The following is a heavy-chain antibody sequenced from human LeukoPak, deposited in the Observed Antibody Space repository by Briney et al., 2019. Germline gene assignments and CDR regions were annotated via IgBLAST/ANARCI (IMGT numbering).Heavy chain of an antibody. Sequence: SGGSLRLSCAASGFTLSSYEMNWVRQAPGKGLEWVSYISSSGSTIYYADSVKGRFTISRDNAKNSLYLQMNSLRAEDTAVYYCARGALLGYCSGGSCSGGMDVWGQGTTVTVSS. CDR2: ISSSGSTI. V-gene: IGHV3-48*03. CDR3: ARGALLGYCSGGSCSGGMDV. D-gene: IGHD2-15*01. J-gene: IGHJ6*02. CDR1: GFTLSSYE.